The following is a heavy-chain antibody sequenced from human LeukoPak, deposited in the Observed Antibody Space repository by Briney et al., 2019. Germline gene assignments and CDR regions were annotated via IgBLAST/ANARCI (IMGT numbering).Heavy chain of an antibody. Sequence: SETLSLTCTVSGGSVSSGSYYWSWIRQPPGKGLEWIGYIYYSGSINYNPSLKSRVTISVDTSKNQFSLKLSSVTAADTAMYYCARHPGYSRSQTTFDYWGQGTLVTVSS. CDR1: GGSVSSGSYY. V-gene: IGHV4-61*01. CDR3: ARHPGYSRSQTTFDY. J-gene: IGHJ4*02. D-gene: IGHD6-13*01. CDR2: IYYSGSI.